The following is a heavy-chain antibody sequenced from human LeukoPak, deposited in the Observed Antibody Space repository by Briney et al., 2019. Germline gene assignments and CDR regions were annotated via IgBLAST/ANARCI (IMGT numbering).Heavy chain of an antibody. CDR3: ARAPMGGYYGFDV. CDR1: GGSISSSNW. Sequence: PSETLSLTCAVSGGSISSSNWWSWVRQPPGKGLEWIGEIYHSGSTNYNPSLRSRVTISVDRSKNQFSLKLSSVTAADTAVYYCARAPMGGYYGFDVWGQGTTVTVSS. J-gene: IGHJ6*02. D-gene: IGHD3-10*01. CDR2: IYHSGST. V-gene: IGHV4-4*02.